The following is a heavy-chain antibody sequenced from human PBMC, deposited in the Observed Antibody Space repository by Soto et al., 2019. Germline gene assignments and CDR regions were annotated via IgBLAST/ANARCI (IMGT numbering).Heavy chain of an antibody. V-gene: IGHV4-59*13. J-gene: IGHJ5*02. CDR3: ARQGRDGYNLDP. Sequence: QVQLQESGPGLVTPSETLSLTCTVSGGSISSYYWSWIRQPPGKGLEWIGYIYYSGSTNYNPSLRSQVTISVDTSKNQFSLKLSSVTAADTAVYYCARQGRDGYNLDPWGQGTLVTVSS. D-gene: IGHD5-12*01. CDR2: IYYSGST. CDR1: GGSISSYY.